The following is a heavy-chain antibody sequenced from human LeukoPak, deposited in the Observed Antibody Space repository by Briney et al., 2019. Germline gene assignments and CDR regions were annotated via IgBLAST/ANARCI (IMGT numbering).Heavy chain of an antibody. CDR2: IYYSGST. J-gene: IGHJ4*02. V-gene: IGHV4-59*01. D-gene: IGHD5-12*01. CDR3: ARDLSGSIYFDY. CDR1: GGPISSYY. Sequence: SETLSLTCTVSGGPISSYYWSWIRQPPGKGLEWIGYIYYSGSTNYNPSLKSRVTISVDTSKNQFSLKLSSVTAADTAVYYCARDLSGSIYFDYWGQGTLVTVSS.